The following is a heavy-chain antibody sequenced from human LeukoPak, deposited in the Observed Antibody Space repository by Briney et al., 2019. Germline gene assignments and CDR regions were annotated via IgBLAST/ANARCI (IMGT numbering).Heavy chain of an antibody. CDR2: INPNSGGT. Sequence: ASVKVSCKASGYTFTGYYMHWVRQAPGQGLEWMGWINPNSGGTNYAQKFQGRVTMTRDTSISTAYMELSGLRSDDTAVYYCARDGISRSDFWSGFIRENYFDYWGQGTLVTVSS. D-gene: IGHD3-3*01. V-gene: IGHV1-2*02. CDR1: GYTFTGYY. J-gene: IGHJ4*02. CDR3: ARDGISRSDFWSGFIRENYFDY.